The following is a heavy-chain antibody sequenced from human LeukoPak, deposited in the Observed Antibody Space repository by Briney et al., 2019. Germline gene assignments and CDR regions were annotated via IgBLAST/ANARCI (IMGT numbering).Heavy chain of an antibody. CDR2: ISGSEHST. CDR1: GFTFSSYA. D-gene: IGHD6-13*01. V-gene: IGHV3-23*01. Sequence: GGSLRLSCAASGFTFSSYAMSWVRQAPGKGLEWVSAISGSEHSTYYADSVKGRFTISRDNSKNTLYLQMNSLRAEDTAVYYCAKEEGSSSWHPEYFQHWGQGTLVTVSS. CDR3: AKEEGSSSWHPEYFQH. J-gene: IGHJ1*01.